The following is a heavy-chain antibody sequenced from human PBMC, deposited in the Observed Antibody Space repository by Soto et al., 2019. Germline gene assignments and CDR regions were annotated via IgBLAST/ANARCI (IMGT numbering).Heavy chain of an antibody. CDR1: GYTFTSYG. Sequence: ASVKVSYKASGYTFTSYGISWVRQAPGQGLEWMGWISAYNGNTNYAQKLQGRVTMTTDTSTSTAYMELRSLRSDDTAVYYCARVLVRYYYDSSGYAFDIWGQGTMVTVSS. CDR2: ISAYNGNT. D-gene: IGHD3-22*01. J-gene: IGHJ3*02. V-gene: IGHV1-18*01. CDR3: ARVLVRYYYDSSGYAFDI.